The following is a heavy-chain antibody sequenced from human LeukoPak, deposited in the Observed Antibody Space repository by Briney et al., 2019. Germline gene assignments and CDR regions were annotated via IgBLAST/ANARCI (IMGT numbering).Heavy chain of an antibody. CDR2: ISWNSGSI. J-gene: IGHJ3*02. CDR1: GFTFDDYA. D-gene: IGHD3-16*02. V-gene: IGHV3-9*03. CDR3: AKAVSYYDYVWGSYRYTLFGNAFDI. Sequence: PGGSLRLSXAASGFTFDDYAMHWVRQAPGKGLEWVSGISWNSGSIGYADSVKGRFTISRDNAKNSLYLQMNSLRAEDMALYYCAKAVSYYDYVWGSYRYTLFGNAFDIWGQGTMVTVSS.